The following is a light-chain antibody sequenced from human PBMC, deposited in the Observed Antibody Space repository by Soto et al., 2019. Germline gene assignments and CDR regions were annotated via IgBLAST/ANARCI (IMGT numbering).Light chain of an antibody. CDR1: QSVSTY. Sequence: EIVLTQSPATLSLSPGDRVTLSCRASQSVSTYLAWHQQKPGQAPRLLIYDASNRATGIPARFTGSGSGTDFTLTISSLEPEDFAVYYCQQRTNWQLTFGGGTKVEIK. J-gene: IGKJ4*01. CDR2: DAS. CDR3: QQRTNWQLT. V-gene: IGKV3-11*01.